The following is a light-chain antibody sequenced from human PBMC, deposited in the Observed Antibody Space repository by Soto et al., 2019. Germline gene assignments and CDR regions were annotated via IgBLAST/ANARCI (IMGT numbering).Light chain of an antibody. Sequence: QSALTQPASVSGSPGQSITISCTGTSSDVGGYYYVSWYQHHPGKAPKLIIYQVTSRPSGVSNRFSASKSGNTASLTISALQAEDEALYYCCSYSSSSTSYVFGTGTKLTVL. J-gene: IGLJ1*01. CDR2: QVT. CDR3: CSYSSSSTSYV. V-gene: IGLV2-14*01. CDR1: SSDVGGYYY.